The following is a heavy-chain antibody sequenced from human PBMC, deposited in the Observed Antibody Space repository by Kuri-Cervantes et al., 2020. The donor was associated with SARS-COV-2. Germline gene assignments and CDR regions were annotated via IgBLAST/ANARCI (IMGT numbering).Heavy chain of an antibody. Sequence: SQTLSLTCAVYGGSFSGYYWGWIRQPPGKGLEWIGYIYYSGSTNYNPSLKSRVTISVDTPKNQFSLKLSSVTAADTAVYYCARKTRITMIVVVMVPYYYYYMDVWGKGTTVTVSS. CDR1: GGSFSGYY. D-gene: IGHD3-22*01. CDR2: IYYSGST. J-gene: IGHJ6*03. CDR3: ARKTRITMIVVVMVPYYYYYMDV. V-gene: IGHV4-34*01.